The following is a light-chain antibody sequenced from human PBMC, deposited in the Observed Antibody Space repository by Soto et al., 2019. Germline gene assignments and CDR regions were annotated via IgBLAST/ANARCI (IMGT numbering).Light chain of an antibody. CDR3: QQYSSYWT. J-gene: IGKJ1*01. CDR1: QTISSW. V-gene: IGKV1-5*01. Sequence: DIQMTQSPSTLSASVGDRVTITCRASQTISSWLAWYQQKPGKAPELLIYDASTLESGVSSRFSGRGSGTEFTLTINSLQPEDFATYYCQQYSSYWTFAQGTKVDIK. CDR2: DAS.